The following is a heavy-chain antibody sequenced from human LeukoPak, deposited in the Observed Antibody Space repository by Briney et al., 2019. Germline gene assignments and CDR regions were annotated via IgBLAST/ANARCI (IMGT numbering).Heavy chain of an antibody. J-gene: IGHJ4*02. CDR1: GFTFSSYA. CDR3: AKDRGGSTYYFDY. D-gene: IGHD1-26*01. Sequence: GGSLRLSCAASGFTFSSYAMDWVRQAPGKGLEWVSGISGSGGSTYYADSVKGRFTISRDNSKNTLYLQMNSLRAEDTAVYYCAKDRGGSTYYFDYWGQGTLVTVSS. V-gene: IGHV3-23*01. CDR2: ISGSGGST.